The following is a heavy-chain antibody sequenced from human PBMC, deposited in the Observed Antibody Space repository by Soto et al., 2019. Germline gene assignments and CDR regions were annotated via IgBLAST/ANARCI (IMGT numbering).Heavy chain of an antibody. CDR3: ARDHPHLYSSSSGGMDV. CDR2: INAGNGNT. D-gene: IGHD6-13*01. CDR1: GYTFTSYA. J-gene: IGHJ6*02. V-gene: IGHV1-3*01. Sequence: ASVKVSCKASGYTFTSYAMHWVRQAPGQSLEWMGWINAGNGNTKYSQKFQGRVTITRDTSASTAYMELSSLRSEDTAVYYCARDHPHLYSSSSGGMDVWGQGTTVTVSS.